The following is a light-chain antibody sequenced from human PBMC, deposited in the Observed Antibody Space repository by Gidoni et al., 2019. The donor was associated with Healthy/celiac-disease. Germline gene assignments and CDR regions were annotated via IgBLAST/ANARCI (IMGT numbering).Light chain of an antibody. J-gene: IGLJ1*01. V-gene: IGLV3-21*02. CDR2: DDS. Sequence: SYLLPKPPSVSLAPGQTARITCGGNNMGRKSVHWYQQKPGQAPVLVVYDDSDRPSGIPERFSGSNSGNTATLTISRVEAGDEADYYCQVWDSSSDHPYVFGTGTKVTVL. CDR3: QVWDSSSDHPYV. CDR1: NMGRKS.